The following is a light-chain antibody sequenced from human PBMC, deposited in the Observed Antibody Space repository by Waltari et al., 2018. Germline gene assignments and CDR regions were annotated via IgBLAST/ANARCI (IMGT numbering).Light chain of an antibody. J-gene: IGKJ1*01. V-gene: IGKV1-12*01. CDR3: QQGHSTPWT. CDR1: QDINNW. CDR2: GAS. Sequence: DIQMTQSPSSLSASVGDKVTITCRASQDINNWLAWYQQKPGNAPKLLIYGASSLQSGVLSRFTGSGSGTDYTLIIASLQPEDFATYYCQQGHSTPWTVGQGTKVEIK.